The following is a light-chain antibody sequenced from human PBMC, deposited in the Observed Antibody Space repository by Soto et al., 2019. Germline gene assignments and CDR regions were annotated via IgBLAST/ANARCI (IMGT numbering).Light chain of an antibody. Sequence: SLLTQPPSLSGSPGQSVAISCPGTSSDVGSYNRVAWYQQPPGTAPKLMIYEVSNRPSGVPDRFSGSKSGNTASLTISGLQAEDEADYYCSSFTSSSTYVFGTGTKVTVL. V-gene: IGLV2-18*02. J-gene: IGLJ1*01. CDR3: SSFTSSSTYV. CDR1: SSDVGSYNR. CDR2: EVS.